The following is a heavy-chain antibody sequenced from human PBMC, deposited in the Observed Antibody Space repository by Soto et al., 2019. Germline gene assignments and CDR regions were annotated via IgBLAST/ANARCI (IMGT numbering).Heavy chain of an antibody. D-gene: IGHD2-15*01. CDR1: GGSISNYY. V-gene: IGHV4-4*07. J-gene: IGHJ4*02. CDR2: IYTGGST. CDR3: ARASVGPPGGGSWIMPFDY. Sequence: QVHLQESGPGLLKPSETLSLTCTVSGGSISNYYWSWIRQPAGKGLEWIGRIYTGGSTNYNPSLKSRVTMATDTAKNQFSLRLTAVTAADTAVYDCARASVGPPGGGSWIMPFDYWGQGALVTVSS.